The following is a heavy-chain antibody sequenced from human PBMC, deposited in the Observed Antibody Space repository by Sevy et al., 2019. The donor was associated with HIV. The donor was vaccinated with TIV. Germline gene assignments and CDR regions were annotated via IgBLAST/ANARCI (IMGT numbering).Heavy chain of an antibody. Sequence: GGSLRLSCAASGFTFSSYAMHWVRQAPGKGLEWVAVLSYDGSNKYYADSVKGRFTISRDNSKNTLYLQMNSLGAEDTAVYYCARDGAGSGWIPEDYYFYYGMDVWGQGTTVTVSS. CDR3: ARDGAGSGWIPEDYYFYYGMDV. D-gene: IGHD6-19*01. J-gene: IGHJ6*02. V-gene: IGHV3-30-3*01. CDR1: GFTFSSYA. CDR2: LSYDGSNK.